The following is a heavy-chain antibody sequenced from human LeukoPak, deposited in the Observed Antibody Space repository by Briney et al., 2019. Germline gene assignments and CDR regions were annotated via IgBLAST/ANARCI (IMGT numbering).Heavy chain of an antibody. D-gene: IGHD3-22*01. CDR3: ARDDRYYYDTSGYYFG. J-gene: IGHJ4*02. Sequence: ASVKVSCKASGGTFSSYTISWVRQAPGQGLEWMGRIIPILGIANYAQKFQGRVTITADKSTSTAYMELSSLRSEDTAVYYCARDDRYYYDTSGYYFGWGQRTLVTVSS. V-gene: IGHV1-69*04. CDR2: IIPILGIA. CDR1: GGTFSSYT.